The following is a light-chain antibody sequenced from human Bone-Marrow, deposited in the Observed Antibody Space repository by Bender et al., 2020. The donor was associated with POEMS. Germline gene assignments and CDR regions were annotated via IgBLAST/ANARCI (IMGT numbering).Light chain of an antibody. CDR2: DVT. CDR3: AGWDDSLTGRV. V-gene: IGLV2-11*01. J-gene: IGLJ3*02. Sequence: QSVLTQPRSVSGSPGQSVTISCTGTRSDIGGHNYISWYQQHPGKAPKLIIHDVTERPSGVPDRFSGSKSGTSASLAISGLRSDDEADYYCAGWDDSLTGRVFGGGTKLTVL. CDR1: RSDIGGHNY.